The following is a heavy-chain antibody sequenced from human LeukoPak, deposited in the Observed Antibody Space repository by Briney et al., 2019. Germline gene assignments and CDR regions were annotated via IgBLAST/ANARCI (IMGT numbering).Heavy chain of an antibody. V-gene: IGHV3-74*01. Sequence: PGGSLRLSCAASGFTFSSYWMHWVRQAPGKGLVWVSRINSDGSSTSYADSVKGRFTISRDNAKNTLYLQMNSLRAEDTAVYYCARVIDNGAGIDYWGQGTLVTVSS. CDR2: INSDGSST. D-gene: IGHD3-10*01. CDR3: ARVIDNGAGIDY. CDR1: GFTFSSYW. J-gene: IGHJ4*02.